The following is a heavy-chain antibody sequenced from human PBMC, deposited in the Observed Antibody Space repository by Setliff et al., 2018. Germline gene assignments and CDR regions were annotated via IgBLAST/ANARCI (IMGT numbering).Heavy chain of an antibody. D-gene: IGHD1-1*01. V-gene: IGHV4-39*01. CDR2: VYYSGAT. CDR1: GGSISSSGYY. J-gene: IGHJ4*02. Sequence: SETLSLTCTVSGGSISSSGYYWGWIRQPPGKGLEWIGSVYYSGATYFNPSLNSRVTISVDTSKDQFSLRLTSVTAADTAVYYCASSQFYINFGSWGQGTLVTVSS. CDR3: ASSQFYINFGS.